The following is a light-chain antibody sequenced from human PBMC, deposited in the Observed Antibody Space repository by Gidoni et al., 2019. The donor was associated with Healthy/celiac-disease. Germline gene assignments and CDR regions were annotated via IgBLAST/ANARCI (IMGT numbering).Light chain of an antibody. J-gene: IGKJ2*01. Sequence: DNQMSEAPSSLSASVGDRVTITCRASQSISSYLNWYQQKPVKAPKLLIYAASSLQSGVPSRFSRCGSRTDFTLTIRSLQPDVFATYYCQQSYSLTYTFGQGTKLEIK. CDR3: QQSYSLTYT. CDR1: QSISSY. V-gene: IGKV1-39*01. CDR2: AAS.